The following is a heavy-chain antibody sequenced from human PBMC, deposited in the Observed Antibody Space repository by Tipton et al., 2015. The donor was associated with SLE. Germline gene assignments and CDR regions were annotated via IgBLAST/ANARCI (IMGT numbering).Heavy chain of an antibody. CDR1: GGSISSYY. J-gene: IGHJ1*01. Sequence: TLSLTCTVSGGSISSYYWSWIRQPPGKGLEWIGYIYYSGSTNYNPSLKSRVTISVDTSKNQFSLKLSSVTAADTAAYYCARVRGRGYFQHWGQGTLVTASS. CDR2: IYYSGST. D-gene: IGHD3-10*01. V-gene: IGHV4-59*01. CDR3: ARVRGRGYFQH.